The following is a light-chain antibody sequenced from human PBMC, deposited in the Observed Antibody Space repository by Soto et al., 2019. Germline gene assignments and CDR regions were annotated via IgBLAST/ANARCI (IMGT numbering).Light chain of an antibody. CDR1: QSINNW. CDR2: DVS. V-gene: IGKV1-5*01. J-gene: IGKJ5*01. CDR3: HQYSSFPFT. Sequence: DIPMTQSPSTLSASVGDRVTITCRASQSINNWLAWYQQKPGRAPKVLIYDVSSLESGVPSRFSGSGSGTEFTLTISSLQPDDFATYYCHQYSSFPFTFGQGTRLEIK.